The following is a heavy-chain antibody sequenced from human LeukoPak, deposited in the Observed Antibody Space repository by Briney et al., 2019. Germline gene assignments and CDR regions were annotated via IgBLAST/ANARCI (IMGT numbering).Heavy chain of an antibody. Sequence: ASVKVSCKASGYTFTSCGISWVRQAPGQGLEWMGRINPNSGGTNYAQKFQGRVTMTRDTSISTAYMELSRLRSDDTAVYYCARDWGLGYKAGTWGQGTLVTVSS. J-gene: IGHJ5*02. CDR1: GYTFTSCG. V-gene: IGHV1-2*06. CDR3: ARDWGLGYKAGT. CDR2: INPNSGGT. D-gene: IGHD5-24*01.